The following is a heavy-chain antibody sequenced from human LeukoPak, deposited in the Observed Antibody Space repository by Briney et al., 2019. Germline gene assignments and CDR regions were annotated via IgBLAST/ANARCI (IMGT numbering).Heavy chain of an antibody. Sequence: GGPLRLSCAASGFTFSSYSMNWVRQAPGKGLEWVSYISSSSSTIYYADSVKGRFTISRDNAKNSLYLQMNSLRAEDTAVYYCASGRYSTRLHYFDYWGQGTLVTVSS. CDR1: GFTFSSYS. J-gene: IGHJ4*02. CDR3: ASGRYSTRLHYFDY. D-gene: IGHD2-2*01. CDR2: ISSSSSTI. V-gene: IGHV3-48*01.